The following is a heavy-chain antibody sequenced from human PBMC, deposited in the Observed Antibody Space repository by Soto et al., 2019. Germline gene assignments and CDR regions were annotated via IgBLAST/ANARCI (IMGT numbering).Heavy chain of an antibody. CDR1: GFTVSSNY. Sequence: EAQLVESGGGLIQPGGSLRLSCAASGFTVSSNYMTWVRQAPGKGLEWVSVIYSGGSTYYADSVKGRFTISRDNSKNTLYLQMNSLRAEDTALYYCARDSRNRNFFDYWGQGTLVTVSS. CDR3: ARDSRNRNFFDY. J-gene: IGHJ4*02. CDR2: IYSGGST. D-gene: IGHD2-2*01. V-gene: IGHV3-53*01.